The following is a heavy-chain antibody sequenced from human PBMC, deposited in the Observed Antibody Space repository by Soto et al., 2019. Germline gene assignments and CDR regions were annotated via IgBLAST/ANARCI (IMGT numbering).Heavy chain of an antibody. Sequence: GGSLRLSCAASGFTFSSYAMSWVRQAPGKGLEWVSYISSSSSTIYYADSVKGRFTISRDNAKNSLYLQMNSLRDEDTAVYYCASTGYSSGWYGGFDYWGQGTLVTVSS. V-gene: IGHV3-48*02. J-gene: IGHJ4*02. CDR2: ISSSSSTI. CDR3: ASTGYSSGWYGGFDY. D-gene: IGHD6-19*01. CDR1: GFTFSSYA.